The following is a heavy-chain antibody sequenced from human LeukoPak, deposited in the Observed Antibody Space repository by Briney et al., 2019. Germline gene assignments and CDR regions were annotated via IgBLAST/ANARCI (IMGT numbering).Heavy chain of an antibody. CDR3: ARDIAYCSGGSCYFGY. V-gene: IGHV1-18*01. D-gene: IGHD2-15*01. CDR2: ISGYTGDT. J-gene: IGHJ4*02. Sequence: ASVRVSCKTSGYTFTNYDIYWVRQAPGQGLECMGWISGYTGDTKYAQILQGRFTVTTDTSTSTAYMELRSLTYDDTAVYYCARDIAYCSGGSCYFGYWGQGTLVTVSS. CDR1: GYTFTNYD.